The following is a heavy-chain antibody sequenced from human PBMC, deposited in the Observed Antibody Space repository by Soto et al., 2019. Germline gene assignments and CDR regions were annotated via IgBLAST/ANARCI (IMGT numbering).Heavy chain of an antibody. CDR2: INADGTST. CDR3: VKVLARGVGVPRFYFDS. CDR1: GFTFSNSW. Sequence: PGGSLRLSCAASGFTFSNSWMHWVRQVSGKGLEWVSRINADGTSTSYADSVKGRFTISRDNAKNTLYLHVNSLRAEDTAVYYCVKVLARGVGVPRFYFDSWGQGALVNVSS. D-gene: IGHD2-2*01. J-gene: IGHJ4*01. V-gene: IGHV3-74*01.